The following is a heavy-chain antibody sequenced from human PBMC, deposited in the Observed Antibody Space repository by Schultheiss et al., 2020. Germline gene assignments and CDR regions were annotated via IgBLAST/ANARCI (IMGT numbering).Heavy chain of an antibody. Sequence: SHTLSRTYTVSDGSIASYYWSWIRQPPGKGLEWIGYIYYSGSTNYNPSLKSRVTISVDRSKNQFSLKLSSVTAADTAMYYCASPSDIDPNRLDYWGQGTLVTVSS. D-gene: IGHD1/OR15-1a*01. CDR2: IYYSGST. J-gene: IGHJ4*02. CDR3: ASPSDIDPNRLDY. V-gene: IGHV4-59*01. CDR1: DGSIASYY.